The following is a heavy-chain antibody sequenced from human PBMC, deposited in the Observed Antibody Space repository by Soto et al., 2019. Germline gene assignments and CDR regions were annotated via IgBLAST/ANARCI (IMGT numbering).Heavy chain of an antibody. Sequence: QVHLVESGGDVVQPGSSLRLACAASGFTFSNYGMHWVRQAPGKGLEWVAYVSYDAANKYYADSVRGRFTISRDNSENNLHLQMDSLSGADSALYFCASGTSFDHWGQGTPVSVSS. CDR1: GFTFSNYG. J-gene: IGHJ4*02. CDR3: ASGTSFDH. V-gene: IGHV3-30*03. CDR2: VSYDAANK.